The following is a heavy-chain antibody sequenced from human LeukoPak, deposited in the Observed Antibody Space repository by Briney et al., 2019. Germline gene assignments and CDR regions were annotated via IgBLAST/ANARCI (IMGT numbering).Heavy chain of an antibody. V-gene: IGHV4-59*08. Sequence: PSETLSLTCTVSGGSISSYYWSWIRQPPGKGLEWIGYIYYSGSTNYNPSLKSRVTISVDTSKNQFSLMLSSVTAADTAVYYCARHGGTQSLPDYWGQGTLVTVSS. CDR2: IYYSGST. CDR3: ARHGGTQSLPDY. J-gene: IGHJ4*02. CDR1: GGSISSYY. D-gene: IGHD3-16*01.